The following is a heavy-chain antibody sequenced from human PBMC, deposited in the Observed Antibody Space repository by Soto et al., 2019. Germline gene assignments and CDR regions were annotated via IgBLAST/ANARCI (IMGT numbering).Heavy chain of an antibody. Sequence: QVQLVQSGAEVKKPGSSVTVSCKASGGNFSNYGISWVRQAPGQGLEYMGGIVPLFGTTNYAHKFRGRVTITADESTSTVYMEVSSLKSEGTAVYFCARASGRSWYNWFDPWGQGTLVTVST. CDR2: IVPLFGTT. D-gene: IGHD6-13*01. CDR1: GGNFSNYG. J-gene: IGHJ5*02. V-gene: IGHV1-69*01. CDR3: ARASGRSWYNWFDP.